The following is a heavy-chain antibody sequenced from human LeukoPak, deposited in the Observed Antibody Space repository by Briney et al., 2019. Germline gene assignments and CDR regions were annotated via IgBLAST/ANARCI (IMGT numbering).Heavy chain of an antibody. Sequence: GGSLRLSCATSGFTFSTYAMSWVRPAPGKGVEWVSLISGSGSGSHYADSVKGRFTISRDNSKNILYLHMNSQRADDTAVYYCARSGTEDGYNIYFDHWGQGTLVTVSS. V-gene: IGHV3-23*01. J-gene: IGHJ4*02. CDR2: ISGSGSGS. CDR3: ARSGTEDGYNIYFDH. D-gene: IGHD5-24*01. CDR1: GFTFSTYA.